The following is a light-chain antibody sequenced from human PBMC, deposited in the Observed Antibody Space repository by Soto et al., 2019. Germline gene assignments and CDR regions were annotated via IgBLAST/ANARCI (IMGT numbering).Light chain of an antibody. Sequence: QSALTQPASVSGSPGQSITISCTGTSSDVGSYNLVSWYQQHPGKAPKPMIYEGSKRPSGVSNRFSGSKSGNTASLTISGLQAEDEADYFCCSYAGNNLAFGGGTKLTVL. CDR2: EGS. J-gene: IGLJ2*01. V-gene: IGLV2-23*01. CDR1: SSDVGSYNL. CDR3: CSYAGNNLA.